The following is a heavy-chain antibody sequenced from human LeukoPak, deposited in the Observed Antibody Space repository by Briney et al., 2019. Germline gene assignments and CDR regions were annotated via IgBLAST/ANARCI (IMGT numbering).Heavy chain of an antibody. CDR3: ARDGYYGDYPFDY. Sequence: GGSLRLSCAASGFTFSSYSMNWVRQAPGKGLEWVSSISNSSSYIYYADSVKGRFTISRDNAKNSLYLQMNSLRAEDTAVYYCARDGYYGDYPFDYWGQGTLVTVSS. J-gene: IGHJ4*02. CDR1: GFTFSSYS. CDR2: ISNSSSYI. V-gene: IGHV3-21*01. D-gene: IGHD4-17*01.